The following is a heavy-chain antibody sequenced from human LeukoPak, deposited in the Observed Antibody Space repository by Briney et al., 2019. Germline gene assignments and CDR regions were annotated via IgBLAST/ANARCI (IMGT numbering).Heavy chain of an antibody. D-gene: IGHD4-17*01. CDR2: IYHSGST. CDR3: ARLTTKGVFDY. V-gene: IGHV4-30-4*01. Sequence: SQTLSLTCTVSGGSISSGGYYWSWIRQPPGKGLEWIGYIYHSGSTYYNPSLKSRVTISVDTSKNQFSLKLSSVTAADTAVYYCARLTTKGVFDYWGQGTLVTVSS. J-gene: IGHJ4*02. CDR1: GGSISSGGYY.